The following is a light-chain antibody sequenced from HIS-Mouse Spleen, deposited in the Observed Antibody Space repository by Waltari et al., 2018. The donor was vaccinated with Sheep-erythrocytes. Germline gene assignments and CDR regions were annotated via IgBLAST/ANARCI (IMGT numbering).Light chain of an antibody. CDR2: AAS. J-gene: IGKJ1*01. Sequence: DIQMTQSPSSVSASVGDRVTITCRASQGINSWLAWYQQKQGKAPKLLIYAASSLQSGVPSRFSGSGSGTDFTLTISSLQPEDFATYYCQQANSFPPTFGQGTKVEIK. CDR1: QGINSW. CDR3: QQANSFPPT. V-gene: IGKV1-12*01.